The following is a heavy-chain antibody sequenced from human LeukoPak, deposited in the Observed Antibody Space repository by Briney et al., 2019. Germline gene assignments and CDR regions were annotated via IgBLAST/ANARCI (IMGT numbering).Heavy chain of an antibody. D-gene: IGHD6-13*01. Sequence: SVKVSCKASGGNFRNYGFHWVRQAPGQGLEWMGGMLPIFGTANYAQKFQGRVTITADESSNTASLDLSSLTSEDTAVYYCATDPDPYSSTSGYFDFWGQGTLVTVSS. J-gene: IGHJ4*02. CDR1: GGNFRNYG. CDR3: ATDPDPYSSTSGYFDF. CDR2: MLPIFGTA. V-gene: IGHV1-69*13.